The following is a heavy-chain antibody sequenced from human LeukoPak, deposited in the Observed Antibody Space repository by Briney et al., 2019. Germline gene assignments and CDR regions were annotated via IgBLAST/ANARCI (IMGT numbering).Heavy chain of an antibody. CDR3: ARHSSMTHTGFDY. CDR2: MYYSGRD. CDR1: GGSITGSSYY. Sequence: PSETLSLTCSVSGGSITGSSYYWGWIRQSPGKGLEWIGSMYYSGRDYYNPSLQSRVNISVDTSTNQFSLNVSSVTAADSAIYYCARHSSMTHTGFDYWGQGTLVTVSS. J-gene: IGHJ4*02. D-gene: IGHD2-21*02. V-gene: IGHV4-39*01.